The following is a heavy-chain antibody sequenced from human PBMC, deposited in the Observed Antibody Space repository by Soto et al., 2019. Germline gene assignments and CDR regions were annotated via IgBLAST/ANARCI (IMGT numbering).Heavy chain of an antibody. CDR2: ISYDGSNK. J-gene: IGHJ5*02. CDR3: AREVGPAYYYDSSGYYT. CDR1: VFTFSSYA. Sequence: GGSLRLSGAASVFTFSSYAMHWVRQAPGKGLEWVAVISYDGSNKYYADSVKGRFTISRDNSKNTLYLQMNSLRAEDTAVYYCAREVGPAYYYDSSGYYTWGQGTLVTVSS. V-gene: IGHV3-30-3*01. D-gene: IGHD3-22*01.